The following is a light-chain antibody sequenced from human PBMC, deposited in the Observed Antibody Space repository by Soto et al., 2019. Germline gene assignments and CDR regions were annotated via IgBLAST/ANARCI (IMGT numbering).Light chain of an antibody. V-gene: IGKV4-1*01. CDR2: WAS. Sequence: DIVMTQSPDSLTVSLGERATINCKSSQSIFYSSSNKNYLAWYQQKPGQPPKLLIYWASTRESGVPDRFRGSGSETDFTLTISSLQAEDVAVYYCQQYCTTPRTFGGGTKVEIK. J-gene: IGKJ4*01. CDR3: QQYCTTPRT. CDR1: QSIFYSSSNKNY.